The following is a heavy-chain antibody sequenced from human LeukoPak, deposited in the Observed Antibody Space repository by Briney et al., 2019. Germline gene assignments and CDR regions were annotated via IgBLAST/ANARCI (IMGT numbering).Heavy chain of an antibody. CDR2: INPNSGGT. V-gene: IGHV1-2*02. CDR1: GYTFTGYY. CDR3: ARDLTYSSSWYGY. J-gene: IGHJ5*01. Sequence: GASVKVSCKASGYTFTGYYMHWVRQAPGQGLEWMGWINPNSGGTNDAQKFQGRVTMTRDTSISTGYMELSRLRSDDTAVYYCARDLTYSSSWYGYWGHGTLVTVSS. D-gene: IGHD6-13*01.